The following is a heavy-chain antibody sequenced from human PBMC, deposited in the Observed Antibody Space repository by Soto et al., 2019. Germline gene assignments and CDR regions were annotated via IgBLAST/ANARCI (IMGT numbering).Heavy chain of an antibody. CDR1: GYSFTSHW. D-gene: IGHD3-9*01. CDR2: IYPGDSDT. Sequence: GESLKISCKGSGYSFTSHWIAWVRQMPGKALEWMGIIYPGDSDTRYSPSFQGQVTISADKSISTAYLQWSSLKASDTAMYYCARYPGDLLTGYSSGLDVWGQGTTVTSP. V-gene: IGHV5-51*01. CDR3: ARYPGDLLTGYSSGLDV. J-gene: IGHJ6*02.